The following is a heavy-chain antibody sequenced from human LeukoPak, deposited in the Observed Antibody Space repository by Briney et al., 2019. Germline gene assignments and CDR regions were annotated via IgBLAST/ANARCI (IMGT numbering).Heavy chain of an antibody. CDR2: ISGSGGST. D-gene: IGHD2-21*02. CDR1: GFTFSSYG. V-gene: IGHV3-23*01. CDR3: AKRYCGGDCPAFFDY. J-gene: IGHJ4*02. Sequence: GGSLRLSCAASGFTFSSYGMSWVRQAPGKGLEWVSAISGSGGSTYYADSVKGRFTISRDNSKNTLYLQMNSLRAEDTAVYYCAKRYCGGDCPAFFDYWGQGTLVTVSS.